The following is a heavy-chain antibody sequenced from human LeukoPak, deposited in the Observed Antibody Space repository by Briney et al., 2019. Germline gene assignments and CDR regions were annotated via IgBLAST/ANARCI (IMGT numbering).Heavy chain of an antibody. Sequence: EGSLRLSCAASGFTFSSYAMSCVRQAPGKGLEWVSAISGSGGSTYYADSVKGRFTISRDNSKNTLYLQMNSLRAEDTAVYYCASMVVAAVTNWFDPWGQGTLVTVSS. CDR3: ASMVVAAVTNWFDP. V-gene: IGHV3-23*01. J-gene: IGHJ5*02. CDR1: GFTFSSYA. CDR2: ISGSGGST. D-gene: IGHD2-15*01.